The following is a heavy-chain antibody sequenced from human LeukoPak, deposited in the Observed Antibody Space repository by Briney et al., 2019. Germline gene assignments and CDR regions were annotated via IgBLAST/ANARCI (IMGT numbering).Heavy chain of an antibody. V-gene: IGHV3-23*01. D-gene: IGHD5-24*01. Sequence: GGTLRLSCAGAGFTFSSHGMNWVRQAPGKGLEWVSGIGPSGDKTYYADAVKGRFTISRDNSKNTFYLSMNILRAEDTATYYCARGLGWLQLCFGGQGTLVTVSS. CDR3: ARGLGWLQLCF. CDR1: GFTFSSHG. CDR2: IGPSGDKT. J-gene: IGHJ4*02.